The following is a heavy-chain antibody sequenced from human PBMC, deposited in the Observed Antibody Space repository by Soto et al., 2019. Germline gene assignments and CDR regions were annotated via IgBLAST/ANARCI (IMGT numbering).Heavy chain of an antibody. Sequence: QVQLQESGPGLVKPSQTLSLTCTVSGGSISSGDYYWSWIRQPPGNGLEWIGYIYYSGSTYYNPSLKSRVTISVDTSKNQFSLKLSSVTAADTAVYYCAGYCSGGSCYTPWGCWGQGTLVTVSS. J-gene: IGHJ4*02. CDR2: IYYSGST. D-gene: IGHD2-15*01. CDR1: GGSISSGDYY. CDR3: AGYCSGGSCYTPWGC. V-gene: IGHV4-30-4*01.